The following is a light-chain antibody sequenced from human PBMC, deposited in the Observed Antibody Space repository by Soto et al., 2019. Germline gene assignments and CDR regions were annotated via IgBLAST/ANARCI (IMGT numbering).Light chain of an antibody. CDR2: GAS. V-gene: IGKV3-20*01. CDR1: QSVSSSY. CDR3: QQYAGSPPLT. Sequence: EIVLTQSPGTLSLSPGERATLSCRASQSVSSSYLAWYQQKPGQAPRLLIYGASSRATGIPARFSGSGSGTDFTLSISRLEPEDFAVYYCQQYAGSPPLTFGGGTKVEIK. J-gene: IGKJ4*01.